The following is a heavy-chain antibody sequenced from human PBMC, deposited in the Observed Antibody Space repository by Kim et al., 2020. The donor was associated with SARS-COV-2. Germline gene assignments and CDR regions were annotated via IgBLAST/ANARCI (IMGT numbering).Heavy chain of an antibody. D-gene: IGHD2-15*01. V-gene: IGHV4-4*02. J-gene: IGHJ4*02. CDR3: ARDEGYCSGGSCSYFDY. Sequence: LKSRVTISVDKSKNQFSLKLSSVTAADTAVYYCARDEGYCSGGSCSYFDYWGQGTLVTVSS.